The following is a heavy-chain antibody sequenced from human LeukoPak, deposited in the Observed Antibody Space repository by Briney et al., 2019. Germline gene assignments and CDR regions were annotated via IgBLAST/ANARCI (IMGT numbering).Heavy chain of an antibody. Sequence: GGSLRLSCAASGFTFSSYSMNWVRQAPGKGLEWVSSISSSSSYIYYADSVKGRFTISRDNAKNSLYLQMNSLRAEDTAVYYCTRDLEGQWLVEGGYFDYWGQGTLVTVSS. J-gene: IGHJ4*02. V-gene: IGHV3-21*01. CDR2: ISSSSSYI. CDR1: GFTFSSYS. CDR3: TRDLEGQWLVEGGYFDY. D-gene: IGHD6-19*01.